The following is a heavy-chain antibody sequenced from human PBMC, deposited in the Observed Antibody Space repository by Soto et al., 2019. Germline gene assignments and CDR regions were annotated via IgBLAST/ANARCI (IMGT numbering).Heavy chain of an antibody. D-gene: IGHD3-9*01. CDR1: GGSISSGY. CDR3: TGADYDIDGYILAP. V-gene: IGHV4-59*01. CDR2: IYLGGSI. J-gene: IGHJ5*02. Sequence: PSETLSLTCSVSGGSISSGYWTWIRHPPGKRLEWIGYIYLGGSINYNPSLKSRVIISVDTAKNQFSLSLSSVTAADTAVYYCTGADYDIDGYILAPWGQGTSVTVSS.